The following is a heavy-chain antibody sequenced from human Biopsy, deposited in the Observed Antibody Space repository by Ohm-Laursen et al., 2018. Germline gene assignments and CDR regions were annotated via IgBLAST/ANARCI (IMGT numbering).Heavy chain of an antibody. CDR3: ARGEGSSWFDP. CDR2: IIPIPNVA. J-gene: IGHJ5*02. Sequence: SVKVSCNASGDSFTSYAIGWVRQAPGQGLEWMGGIIPIPNVATYAQKFQGRITITADESTSTAYMELSSLTSDDTAVYFCARGEGSSWFDPWGHGTLVTVSS. D-gene: IGHD1-26*01. V-gene: IGHV1-69*10. CDR1: GDSFTSYA.